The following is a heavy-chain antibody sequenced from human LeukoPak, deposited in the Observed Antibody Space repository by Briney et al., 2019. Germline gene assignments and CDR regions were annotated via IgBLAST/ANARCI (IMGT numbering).Heavy chain of an antibody. D-gene: IGHD3-22*01. V-gene: IGHV1-18*01. Sequence: ASVKVSCKASGYTFTSYGISWVRQAPEQGLEWMGWISAYNGNTNYAQKLQGRVTMTTDTSTSTAYMELRSLRSDDTAVYYCARDSIYDSSGPYYYYYYYMDVWGKGTTVTVSS. J-gene: IGHJ6*03. CDR2: ISAYNGNT. CDR1: GYTFTSYG. CDR3: ARDSIYDSSGPYYYYYYYMDV.